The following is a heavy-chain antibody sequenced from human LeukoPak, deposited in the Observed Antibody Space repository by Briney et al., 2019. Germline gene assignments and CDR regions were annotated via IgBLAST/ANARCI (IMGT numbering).Heavy chain of an antibody. D-gene: IGHD2-21*02. CDR1: GYSFTSYW. CDR3: ARRTYCGGDCYSPFFGAFDI. CDR2: IYPGDSDT. J-gene: IGHJ3*02. V-gene: IGHV5-51*01. Sequence: GESLKISCKGSGYSFTSYWIGWVRQMPGKGLEWMGIIYPGDSDTRYSPSLQGQVTISADKSISTAYLQWSSLKASDTAMYYCARRTYCGGDCYSPFFGAFDIWGQGTMVTVSS.